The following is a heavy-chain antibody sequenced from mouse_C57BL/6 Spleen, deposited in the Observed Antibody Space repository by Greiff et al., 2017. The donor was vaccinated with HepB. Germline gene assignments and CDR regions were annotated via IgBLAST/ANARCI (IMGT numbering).Heavy chain of an antibody. J-gene: IGHJ4*01. V-gene: IGHV1-81*01. CDR3: AMLSSSGRGAMDY. CDR2: IYPRSGNT. D-gene: IGHD1-1*01. Sequence: QVQLQQSGAELARPGASVKLSCKASGYTFTSYGISWVKQRTGQGLEWIGEIYPRSGNTYYNEKFKGKATLTADKSSSTAYMELRILTSEDSAVYFCAMLSSSGRGAMDYWGQGTSVTVSS. CDR1: GYTFTSYG.